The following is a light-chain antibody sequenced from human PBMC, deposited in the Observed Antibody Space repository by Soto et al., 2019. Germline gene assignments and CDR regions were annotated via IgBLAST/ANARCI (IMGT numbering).Light chain of an antibody. CDR2: GAS. V-gene: IGKV3-20*01. CDR3: QQYGSSPRVYT. J-gene: IGKJ2*01. Sequence: EIVLTQSPGTLSLSPGERATLSCRASQSVSSSYLAWYQQKPGQAPRLLIYGASSRATGIPDRFSGSGSGTDLPLTISRLEPEDFAVYYCQQYGSSPRVYTFGQGTKLEIK. CDR1: QSVSSSY.